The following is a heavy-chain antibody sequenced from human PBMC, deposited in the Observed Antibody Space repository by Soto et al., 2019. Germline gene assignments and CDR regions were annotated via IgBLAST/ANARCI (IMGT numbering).Heavy chain of an antibody. J-gene: IGHJ4*02. V-gene: IGHV3-53*01. D-gene: IGHD3-16*01. CDR3: ARGLWGMATIPFDY. CDR1: GFTVSSNY. Sequence: PGGSLRLSCAASGFTVSSNYMSWVRQAPGKGLEWVSVIYSGGSTYYADSVKGRFTISRDNSKNTLYLQMNSLRAEDTAVYYCARGLWGMATIPFDYWGQGTLVTVSS. CDR2: IYSGGST.